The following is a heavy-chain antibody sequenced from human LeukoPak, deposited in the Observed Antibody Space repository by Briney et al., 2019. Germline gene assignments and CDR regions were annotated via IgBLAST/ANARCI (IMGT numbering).Heavy chain of an antibody. Sequence: GASVKVSCKASGYTFTSYFMHWVRQAPGQGLDWMGIINPSGGSTSYAQKFQGRVTMTRDTSTSTVYMELSSLRSEDTAVYYCARDSADYGDYYYWGQGTLVTVSS. D-gene: IGHD4-17*01. V-gene: IGHV1-46*01. CDR2: INPSGGST. J-gene: IGHJ4*02. CDR1: GYTFTSYF. CDR3: ARDSADYGDYYY.